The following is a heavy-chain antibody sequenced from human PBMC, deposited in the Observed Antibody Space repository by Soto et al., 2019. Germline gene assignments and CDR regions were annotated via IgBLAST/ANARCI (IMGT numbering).Heavy chain of an antibody. D-gene: IGHD6-13*01. J-gene: IGHJ4*02. CDR2: TYYRSKWYN. Sequence: PSQTLSLTCAISGDSVSSNSAAWNWIRQSPSRGLEWLGRTYYRSKWYNDYAVSVKSRMTINPDTSKNQFPLQLNSVTPEDTAVYYCARGRDMRFIAAAGTEAFDYWGQGTLVTVSS. V-gene: IGHV6-1*01. CDR1: GDSVSSNSAA. CDR3: ARGRDMRFIAAAGTEAFDY.